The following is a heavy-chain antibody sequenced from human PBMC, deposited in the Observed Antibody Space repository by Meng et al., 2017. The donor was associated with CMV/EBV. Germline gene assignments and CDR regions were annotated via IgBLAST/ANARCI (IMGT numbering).Heavy chain of an antibody. J-gene: IGHJ4*02. CDR2: INHSGST. CDR1: GGSFSGYY. D-gene: IGHD5-12*01. V-gene: IGHV4-34*01. CDR3: ARGRWAPRGYSGYDYRAPMYYFDY. Sequence: QVQLQQWGAGLLMPSETLSLTCAVYGGSFSGYYWSWIRQPPGKGLEWIGEINHSGSTNYNPSLKSRVTISVDTSKNQFSLKLSSVTAADTAVYYCARGRWAPRGYSGYDYRAPMYYFDYWGQGTLVTVSS.